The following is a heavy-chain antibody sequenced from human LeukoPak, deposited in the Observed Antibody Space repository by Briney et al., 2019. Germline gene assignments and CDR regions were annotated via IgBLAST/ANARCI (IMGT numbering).Heavy chain of an antibody. D-gene: IGHD3-9*01. J-gene: IGHJ3*02. Sequence: ASVKVSCKDSRGTFSSYAISWVRQAPGQGREWMGGIIPMFGTANYVQKFRGRVTLTAEESPSTAYMELSSLRSEDTAVYYCARGGFSLRYFDWLLAAFDIGGQGTMVTVSS. CDR2: IIPMFGTA. V-gene: IGHV1-69*01. CDR1: RGTFSSYA. CDR3: ARGGFSLRYFDWLLAAFDI.